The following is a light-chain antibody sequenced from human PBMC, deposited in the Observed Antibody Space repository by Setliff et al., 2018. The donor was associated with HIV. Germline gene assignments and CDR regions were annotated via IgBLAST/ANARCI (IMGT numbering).Light chain of an antibody. CDR2: GNS. V-gene: IGLV1-40*01. Sequence: QSALTQPPSVSGAPGQRVTFSCTGSSSNIGAGYDVHWYQQLPGTAPKPLIYGNSNRPSGVPDRFSGSKSGTSASLAITGLQAEDEADYYCQSYDSSLSGSYVFGTGTKVTVL. CDR3: QSYDSSLSGSYV. J-gene: IGLJ1*01. CDR1: SSNIGAGYD.